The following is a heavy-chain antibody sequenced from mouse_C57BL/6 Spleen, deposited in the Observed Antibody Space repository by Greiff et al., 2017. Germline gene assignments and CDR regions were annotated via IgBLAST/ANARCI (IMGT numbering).Heavy chain of an antibody. CDR1: GFTFSDYG. J-gene: IGHJ4*01. Sequence: EVQLMESGGGLVKPGGSLKLSCAASGFTFSDYGMHWVRQAPEKGLEWVAYISSGSSTIYYADTVKGRFTISSDNAKNTLFLQMTNLRSEDTAMYYCARDLYYGNLYAMDYWGQGTSVTVSS. CDR3: ARDLYYGNLYAMDY. D-gene: IGHD2-1*01. CDR2: ISSGSSTI. V-gene: IGHV5-17*01.